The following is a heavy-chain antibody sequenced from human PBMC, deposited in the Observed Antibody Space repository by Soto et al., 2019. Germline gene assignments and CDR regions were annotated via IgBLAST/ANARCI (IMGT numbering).Heavy chain of an antibody. CDR1: GGSMSSGGYY. Sequence: QVQLQESGPGLVKPSQTLSITCTVSGGSMSSGGYYWSWIRQHPGKGLEWIGYIYYSGSTYYNPSLKSRVTISVDTSKNQFSLKLSSVTAADTAVYYCARARSAVRTRGGYSHFPFDYWGQGTLVTVSP. J-gene: IGHJ4*02. V-gene: IGHV4-31*03. CDR2: IYYSGST. D-gene: IGHD2-21*02. CDR3: ARARSAVRTRGGYSHFPFDY.